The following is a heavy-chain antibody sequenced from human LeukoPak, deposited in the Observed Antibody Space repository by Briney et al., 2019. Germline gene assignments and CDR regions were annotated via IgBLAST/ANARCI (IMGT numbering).Heavy chain of an antibody. V-gene: IGHV1-24*01. CDR3: ATDLKSYYYDSSGYLGFDY. CDR2: FDPEAGET. CDR1: GYTLTELS. J-gene: IGHJ4*02. D-gene: IGHD3-22*01. Sequence: ASVKVSCKVSGYTLTELSMHWVRQAPGKGLEWMGGFDPEAGETIYAQKFQGRVTMTEDTSTDTAYMALSSLRSEDTAVYYCATDLKSYYYDSSGYLGFDYWGQGTLVTVSS.